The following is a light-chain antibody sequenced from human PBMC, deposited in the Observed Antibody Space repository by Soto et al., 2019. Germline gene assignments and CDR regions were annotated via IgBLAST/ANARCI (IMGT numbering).Light chain of an antibody. V-gene: IGKV1-27*01. J-gene: IGKJ3*01. CDR3: QRYISAPFT. CDR1: QGISNY. Sequence: DIQMTQSPSSLSASVGDRVTITCRATQGISNYLAWYQQKPGKVPKLLIYAASTLQSGVPSRFSGSVSGTDFTLTISSLQPEDVATYYCQRYISAPFTFGPGTNVDIK. CDR2: AAS.